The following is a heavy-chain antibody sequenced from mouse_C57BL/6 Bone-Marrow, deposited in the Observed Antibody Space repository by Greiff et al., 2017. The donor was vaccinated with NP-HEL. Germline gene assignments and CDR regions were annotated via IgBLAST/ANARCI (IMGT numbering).Heavy chain of an antibody. CDR2: IYPGDGDT. J-gene: IGHJ3*01. CDR1: GYAFSSSW. D-gene: IGHD2-1*01. V-gene: IGHV1-82*01. Sequence: QVQLKQSGPELVKPGASVKISCKASGYAFSSSWMNWVKQRPGKGLEWIGRIYPGDGDTNYNGKFKGKATLTADKSSSTAYMQLSSLTSEDSAVYFCARGDGNPYLVGWGQGTLVTVSA. CDR3: ARGDGNPYLVG.